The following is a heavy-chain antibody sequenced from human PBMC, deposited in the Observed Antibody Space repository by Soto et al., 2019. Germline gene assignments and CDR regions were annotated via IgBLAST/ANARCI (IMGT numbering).Heavy chain of an antibody. V-gene: IGHV1-18*01. CDR1: GYTFTSYG. CDR3: ARDQVVPDAGDPTIDY. D-gene: IGHD2-2*01. Sequence: ASVKVSCKASGYTFTSYGISWVRQAPGQGLEWMGWISAYNGNTNYAQKLQGRVTMTTDTSTSTAYMELRSLRSDDTAVYYCARDQVVPDAGDPTIDYWGQGTLVTVSS. CDR2: ISAYNGNT. J-gene: IGHJ4*02.